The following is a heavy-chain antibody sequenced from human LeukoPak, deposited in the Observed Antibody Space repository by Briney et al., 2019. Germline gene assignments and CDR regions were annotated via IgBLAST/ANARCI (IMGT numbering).Heavy chain of an antibody. Sequence: SETLSLTCTVSGGSITGYYWSWIRQPPRKGLEWLGYINYNGNSKYNPSLKSRITMSVDTSRNQFSLKLSSVTAADTAVYFCARHLYPGYGSTNYDGAFFDYWGQGTPVTVSS. CDR3: ARHLYPGYGSTNYDGAFFDY. J-gene: IGHJ4*02. D-gene: IGHD4-23*01. CDR1: GGSITGYY. V-gene: IGHV4-59*08. CDR2: INYNGNS.